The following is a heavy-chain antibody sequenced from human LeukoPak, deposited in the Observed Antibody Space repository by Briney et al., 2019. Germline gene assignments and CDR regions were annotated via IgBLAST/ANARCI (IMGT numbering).Heavy chain of an antibody. D-gene: IGHD3-10*01. V-gene: IGHV4-38-2*01. Sequence: SETLSLTCAVSGYSISSGYYWGWIRQPPGEGLEWIGSIYHSGSTYYNPSLKSRVTISVDTSKNQFSLKLSSVTAADTAVYYCARGVTMVRGAAYFDYWGQGTLVTVSS. CDR1: GYSISSGYY. J-gene: IGHJ4*02. CDR3: ARGVTMVRGAAYFDY. CDR2: IYHSGST.